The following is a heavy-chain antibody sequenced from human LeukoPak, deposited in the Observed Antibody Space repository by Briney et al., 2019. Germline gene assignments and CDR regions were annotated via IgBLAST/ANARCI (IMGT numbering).Heavy chain of an antibody. CDR2: ISDGGWT. CDR1: ALPPSNYA. J-gene: IGHJ3*01. Sequence: GGSLRLSCAASALPPSNYAMSWVRQAPGKGLEWVSSISDGGWTAYTDSVKGRFFISRETAKNSLYLQMNSLRAEDTAVFYCARGGNIGYNYNAFDVWGQGTMVTVSS. CDR3: ARGGNIGYNYNAFDV. D-gene: IGHD3-22*01. V-gene: IGHV3-23*01.